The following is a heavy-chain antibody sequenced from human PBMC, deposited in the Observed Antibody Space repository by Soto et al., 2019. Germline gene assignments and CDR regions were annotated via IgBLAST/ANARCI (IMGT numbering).Heavy chain of an antibody. D-gene: IGHD2-2*01. CDR2: IYTSGST. CDR3: ARETPSLGYCSSTSCHGWFDP. CDR1: GCSISSYY. Sequence: QVQLQESGPGLVKPSETLSLTCTVSGCSISSYYWSWIRQPAGKGLEWIGRIYTSGSTNYNPSLKSRVTMSVDTSKNQFSLKLSSVTAADTAVYYCARETPSLGYCSSTSCHGWFDPCGQGTLVTVSS. J-gene: IGHJ5*02. V-gene: IGHV4-4*07.